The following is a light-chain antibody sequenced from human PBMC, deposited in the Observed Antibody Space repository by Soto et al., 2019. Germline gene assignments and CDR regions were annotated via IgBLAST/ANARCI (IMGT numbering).Light chain of an antibody. V-gene: IGKV3-20*01. CDR1: QNMTSTY. CDR2: GAS. Sequence: EAVLTQSPDTLSLSPGERATLSCRASQNMTSTYLSWYQQRPGQAPRLLIDGASSRATGIPDRFSGSGSGTDFTLTVSRLEPDDFAVYYCQQYGSSRGTFGQGTKVDIK. J-gene: IGKJ1*01. CDR3: QQYGSSRGT.